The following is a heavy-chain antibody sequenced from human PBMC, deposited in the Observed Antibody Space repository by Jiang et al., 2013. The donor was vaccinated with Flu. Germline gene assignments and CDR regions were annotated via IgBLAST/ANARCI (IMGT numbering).Heavy chain of an antibody. Sequence: QLLESGGGVVQPGRSLRLSCAASGFTFSSYGMHWVRQAPGKGLEWVAVISYDGSNKYYADSVKGRFTIPRDNSKNTLYLQMNSLRAEDTAVYYCAKDRGRGGHAFDIWGQGTMVTVSS. D-gene: IGHD2-15*01. V-gene: IGHV3-30*18. CDR1: GFTFSSYG. CDR2: ISYDGSNK. J-gene: IGHJ3*02. CDR3: AKDRGRGGHAFDI.